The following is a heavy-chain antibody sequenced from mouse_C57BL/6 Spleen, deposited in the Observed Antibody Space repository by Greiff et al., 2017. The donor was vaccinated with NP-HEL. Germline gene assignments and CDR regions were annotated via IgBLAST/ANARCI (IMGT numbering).Heavy chain of an antibody. CDR1: GFTFSSYG. V-gene: IGHV5-6*02. D-gene: IGHD3-3*01. CDR2: ISSGGSYT. Sequence: DVKLVESGGDLVKPGGSLKLSCAASGFTFSSYGMSWVRQTPDKRLEWVATISSGGSYTYYPDSVKGRFTISRDNAKNTLYLQMSSLKSEDTAMYYCARLDGTGDWGKGTTLSVAS. CDR3: ARLDGTGD. J-gene: IGHJ2*01.